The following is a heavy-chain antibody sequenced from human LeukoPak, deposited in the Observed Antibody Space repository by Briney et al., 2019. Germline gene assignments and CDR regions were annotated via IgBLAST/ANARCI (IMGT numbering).Heavy chain of an antibody. V-gene: IGHV3-23*01. D-gene: IGHD1-7*01. J-gene: IGHJ4*02. Sequence: GGSLRLSCAASGFTFSSYAMSWVRQAPGEGLEWVSAISGSGGSTYYADSVKGRFTISRDNSKNTLYLQMNSLRAEDTAVYYCARDRAGTTGVGYFDYWGQGTLVTVSS. CDR3: ARDRAGTTGVGYFDY. CDR1: GFTFSSYA. CDR2: ISGSGGST.